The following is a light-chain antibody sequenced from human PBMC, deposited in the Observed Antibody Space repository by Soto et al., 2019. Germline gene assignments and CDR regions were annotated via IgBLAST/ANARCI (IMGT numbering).Light chain of an antibody. CDR1: SSDIGRYDY. J-gene: IGLJ3*02. Sequence: QSALTQPASVSGSPGQSITISCTGTSSDIGRYDYVSWYQQFPGKAPKLIIYRAFNRPSGVSDRFSGSKSGNSASLSISGLQPEDEASYFCGSYPSATTWVFGGGTKLTVL. V-gene: IGLV2-14*03. CDR3: GSYPSATTWV. CDR2: RAF.